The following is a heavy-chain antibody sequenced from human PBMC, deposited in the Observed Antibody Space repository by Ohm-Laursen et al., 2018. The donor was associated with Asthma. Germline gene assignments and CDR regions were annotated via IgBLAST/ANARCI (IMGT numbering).Heavy chain of an antibody. D-gene: IGHD3-16*02. Sequence: SLRLSCAASGFTFSSYSMSWVRQAPGKGLEWVSSIKSSGSNIYYADSVRGRFTISRDNAKNSLYLQMDSLRVEDTAVYYCAKVVLMDVWGQGTTVTVSS. V-gene: IGHV3-21*04. CDR1: GFTFSSYS. J-gene: IGHJ6*02. CDR2: IKSSGSNI. CDR3: AKVVLMDV.